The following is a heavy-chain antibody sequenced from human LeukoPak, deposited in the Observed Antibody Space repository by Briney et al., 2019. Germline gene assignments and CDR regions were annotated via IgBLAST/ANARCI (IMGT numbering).Heavy chain of an antibody. Sequence: PGGSLRLSCAASGFTFSSDGMHWVRQAPDKGLELVAVISYDGSNRYYADSVNGRFTISRDNYKNALYLQMNSLRAEDTAVYFCAKGYSPVDYYDSSGYELVYWGQGTLVTVSS. CDR3: AKGYSPVDYYDSSGYELVY. V-gene: IGHV3-30*18. CDR2: ISYDGSNR. CDR1: GFTFSSDG. D-gene: IGHD3-22*01. J-gene: IGHJ4*02.